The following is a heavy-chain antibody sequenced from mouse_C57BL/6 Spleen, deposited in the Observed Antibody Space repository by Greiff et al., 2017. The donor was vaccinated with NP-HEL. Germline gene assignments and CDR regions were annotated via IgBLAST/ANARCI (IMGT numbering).Heavy chain of an antibody. CDR3: ARRITTMYFDV. J-gene: IGHJ1*03. V-gene: IGHV1-50*01. CDR1: GYTFTSYW. D-gene: IGHD1-1*01. Sequence: VQLQQPGAELVKPGASVKLSCKASGYTFTSYWMQWVKQRPGQGLEWIGEIDPSDSYTNYNQKFKGKATLTVDTSSSTAYMQLSSLTSEDSAVYYCARRITTMYFDVWGTGTTVTVSS. CDR2: IDPSDSYT.